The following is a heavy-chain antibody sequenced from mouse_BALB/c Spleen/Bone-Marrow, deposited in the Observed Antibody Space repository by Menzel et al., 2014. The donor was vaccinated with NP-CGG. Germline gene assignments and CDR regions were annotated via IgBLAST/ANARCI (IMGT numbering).Heavy chain of an antibody. Sequence: EVQVVESGGGLVQPGGSLKLSCATSGFTFSDYYVYWVRQTPEKRLEWVAYISNGGGSTYYPDTVKGRFTISRDNAKNTLYLQMSRLKSEDTAMYYCARHNYDETWFAYWGQGTLVTVSA. CDR1: GFTFSDYY. V-gene: IGHV5-12*02. CDR3: ARHNYDETWFAY. D-gene: IGHD2-4*01. J-gene: IGHJ3*01. CDR2: ISNGGGST.